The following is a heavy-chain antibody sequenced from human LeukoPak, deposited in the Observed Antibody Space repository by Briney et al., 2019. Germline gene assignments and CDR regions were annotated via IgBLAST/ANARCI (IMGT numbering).Heavy chain of an antibody. J-gene: IGHJ4*02. V-gene: IGHV4-31*03. Sequence: SQTLSLTCTVSGGSISSGGYYWSWIRQHPGKGLEWIGYIYYSGSTYYNPSLKSRVTISVDTSKNQFSLKLSSVTAADTAVYYCARVRDARVYFDYWGQGTLVTVSS. D-gene: IGHD3-10*02. CDR3: ARVRDARVYFDY. CDR2: IYYSGST. CDR1: GGSISSGGYY.